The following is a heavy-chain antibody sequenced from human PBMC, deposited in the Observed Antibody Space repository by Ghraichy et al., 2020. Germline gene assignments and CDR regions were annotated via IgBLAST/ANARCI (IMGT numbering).Heavy chain of an antibody. Sequence: SETLSLTCTVSGGSIRSSSFYWGWIRQPPGKGLEWIGSVYNSGSTYYNTSLRSRVTISADTSRNDFSLKMSSVTAEDTAVYYCVRNDHDGSGYKHAFDIWGLGTSVTVSS. J-gene: IGHJ3*02. CDR3: VRNDHDGSGYKHAFDI. V-gene: IGHV4-39*02. D-gene: IGHD3-22*01. CDR1: GGSIRSSSFY. CDR2: VYNSGST.